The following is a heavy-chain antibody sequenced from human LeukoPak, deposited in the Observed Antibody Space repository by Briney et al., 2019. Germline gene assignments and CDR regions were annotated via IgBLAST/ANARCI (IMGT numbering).Heavy chain of an antibody. CDR3: ARGVYYYDSSALYWFDP. CDR1: GYSISSGYY. CDR2: IYHSGST. D-gene: IGHD3-22*01. J-gene: IGHJ5*02. Sequence: SETLSLTCTVSGYSISSGYYWGWIRQPPGKGLEWIGSIYHSGSTNYNPSLKSRVTMSGDTSKNQFSLKLRSVTAADTAVYYCARGVYYYDSSALYWFDPWGQGTLVTVSS. V-gene: IGHV4-38-2*02.